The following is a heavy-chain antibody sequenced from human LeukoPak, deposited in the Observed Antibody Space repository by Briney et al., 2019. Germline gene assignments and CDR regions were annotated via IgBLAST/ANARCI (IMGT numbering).Heavy chain of an antibody. CDR3: ARVGGDSGYDL. V-gene: IGHV4-4*07. Sequence: SETLSLTCTVSGGSISSYYWSWIRQPAGKGLGWIGRIYTSGSTNYNPSLKSRVTMSVDTSKNQFSLKLSSVTAADTAVYYCARVGGDSGYDLWGQGTLVTVSS. D-gene: IGHD5-12*01. J-gene: IGHJ4*02. CDR1: GGSISSYY. CDR2: IYTSGST.